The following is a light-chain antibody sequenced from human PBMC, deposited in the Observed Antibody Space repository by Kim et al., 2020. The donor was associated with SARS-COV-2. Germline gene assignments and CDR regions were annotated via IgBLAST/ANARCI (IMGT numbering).Light chain of an antibody. Sequence: QSVLAQPPSASGTPGQRVTISCSGTSSSIGSNTVNWYQQLPGTAPKVLIYNNNQRPSGVPDRFSGSKSGTSASLAISGLQSEDEAAYYCAAWDDSLSGWVFGGGTKLTVL. J-gene: IGLJ3*02. CDR1: SSSIGSNT. CDR3: AAWDDSLSGWV. CDR2: NNN. V-gene: IGLV1-44*01.